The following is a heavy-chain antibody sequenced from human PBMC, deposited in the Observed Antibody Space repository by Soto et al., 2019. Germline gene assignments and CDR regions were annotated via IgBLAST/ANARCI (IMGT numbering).Heavy chain of an antibody. V-gene: IGHV1-8*01. Sequence: GASVKVSCKASGYTFTSYDINWVRQATGQGLEWMGWMNPNSGNTGYAQKFQGRVTMTRNTSISTAYMELSSLRSEDTAVYYCARGQERWGSMEAAGTYYYWGQGTLVTVSS. D-gene: IGHD6-13*01. CDR1: GYTFTSYD. J-gene: IGHJ4*02. CDR2: MNPNSGNT. CDR3: ARGQERWGSMEAAGTYYY.